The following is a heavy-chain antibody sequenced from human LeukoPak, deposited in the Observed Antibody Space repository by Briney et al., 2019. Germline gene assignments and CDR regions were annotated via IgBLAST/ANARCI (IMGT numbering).Heavy chain of an antibody. CDR1: GGSISSYY. J-gene: IGHJ3*02. CDR2: IYNSGST. Sequence: PSETLSLTCCVPGGSISSYYWGWIRQPAGKGLEWIGRIYNSGSTNYNPSLKSRVTMSVDTSKNQFSLQLSSVTAADTAVYYCARDHGSGSYYRGYAFDIWGQGTMIPV. V-gene: IGHV4-4*07. CDR3: ARDHGSGSYYRGYAFDI. D-gene: IGHD3-10*01.